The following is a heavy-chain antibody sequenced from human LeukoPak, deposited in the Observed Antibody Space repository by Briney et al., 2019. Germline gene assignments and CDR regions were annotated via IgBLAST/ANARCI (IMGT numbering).Heavy chain of an antibody. J-gene: IGHJ6*02. Sequence: GASVKVSCKASGFTFTSSAMQWVRQARGQRLERIGWIVVGSGNTNYAQKFQERVTITRDMSTSTAYMELSSLRSEDTAVYYCAAEMMVQGASYYYGMDVWGQGTTVTVSS. D-gene: IGHD3-22*01. V-gene: IGHV1-58*02. CDR1: GFTFTSSA. CDR3: AAEMMVQGASYYYGMDV. CDR2: IVVGSGNT.